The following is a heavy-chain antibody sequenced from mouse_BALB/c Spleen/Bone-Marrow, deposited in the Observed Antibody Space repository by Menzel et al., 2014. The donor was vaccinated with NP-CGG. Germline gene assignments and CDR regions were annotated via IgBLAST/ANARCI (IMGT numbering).Heavy chain of an antibody. D-gene: IGHD2-3*01. J-gene: IGHJ4*01. CDR3: ARWLLPYGLDY. CDR1: GFNIKDTY. V-gene: IGHV14-3*02. Sequence: EVMLVESGAELVKPGASVKLSFTASGFNIKDTYMHWVKQRPEQGLEWIGRIDPANGNTKYDPKFQGKATITADTSSNTAYLQLSSLTSEDTAVYYCARWLLPYGLDYWGQGTSVTVSS. CDR2: IDPANGNT.